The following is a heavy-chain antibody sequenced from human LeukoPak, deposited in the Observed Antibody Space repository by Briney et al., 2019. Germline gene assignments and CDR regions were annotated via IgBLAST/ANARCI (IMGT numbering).Heavy chain of an antibody. V-gene: IGHV7-4-1*02. J-gene: IGHJ3*02. CDR2: INPNTGNP. CDR1: GYSISSYA. D-gene: IGHD3-10*01. Sequence: ASVKVSCKASGYSISSYAMNWVRQAPGQGLEWMGWINPNTGNPTYAQGFTGRFVFSLDTSVSTAYLQISSLKAEDSAVYYCAGRGGPGSFDAFDIWGQGTMVTVSS. CDR3: AGRGGPGSFDAFDI.